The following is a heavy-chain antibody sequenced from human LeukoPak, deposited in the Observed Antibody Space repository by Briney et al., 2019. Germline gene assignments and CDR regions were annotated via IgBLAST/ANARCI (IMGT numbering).Heavy chain of an antibody. CDR1: GYTFTNYG. Sequence: ASVKVSCKASGYTFTNYGISWVRRAPGQGLEWMGWMNPNSGNTGYAQKFQGRVTMTRNTSISTAYMELSSLRSEDTAVYYCARVSSSGWGYYYYGMDVWGQGTTVTVSS. V-gene: IGHV1-8*02. CDR3: ARVSSSGWGYYYYGMDV. J-gene: IGHJ6*02. D-gene: IGHD6-19*01. CDR2: MNPNSGNT.